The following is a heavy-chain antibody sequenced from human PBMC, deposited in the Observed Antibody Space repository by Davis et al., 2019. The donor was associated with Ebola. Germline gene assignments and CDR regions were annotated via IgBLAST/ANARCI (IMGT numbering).Heavy chain of an antibody. CDR3: ARDLTGDRHWFDP. D-gene: IGHD7-27*01. CDR1: GFTFSSYR. V-gene: IGHV3-21*01. Sequence: PGGSLRLSCPASGFTFSSYRMNWVRQAPGKGLEWVSSISSSSSYIYYADSVKGRFTISRDNAKNSLYLQMNSLRAEDTAVYYCARDLTGDRHWFDPWGQGTLVTVSS. CDR2: ISSSSSYI. J-gene: IGHJ5*02.